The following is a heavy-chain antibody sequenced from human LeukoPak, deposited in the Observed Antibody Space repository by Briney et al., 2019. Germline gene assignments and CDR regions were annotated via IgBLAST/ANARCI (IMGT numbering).Heavy chain of an antibody. D-gene: IGHD3-22*01. CDR1: GGSISSSNW. J-gene: IGHJ3*02. V-gene: IGHV4-4*02. CDR2: IYHSGST. Sequence: PSGTLSLTCAVSGGSISSSNWWSWVRQPPGKGLEWIGEIYHSGSTNYNPSLKSRVTISVDKSKNQFSLKLSSVTAADTAVYYCARGHYYDSSGYEQADAFDIWGQGTMVTVSS. CDR3: ARGHYYDSSGYEQADAFDI.